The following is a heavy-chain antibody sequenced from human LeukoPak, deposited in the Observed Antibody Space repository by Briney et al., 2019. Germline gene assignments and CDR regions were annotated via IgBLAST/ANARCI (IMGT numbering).Heavy chain of an antibody. CDR3: AREQREGLSGSVGGLFASYNTYYYMDV. CDR1: GYTFTMYY. CDR2: LNPSDGAT. V-gene: IGHV1-46*01. J-gene: IGHJ6*03. D-gene: IGHD1-26*01. Sequence: GASVKVSCKASGYTFTMYYIHWVRQAPGQGLEWMGMLNPSDGATTYAQRFQGRVTMTRDMSTTTVYVDLRSLRSEDTAVYFCAREQREGLSGSVGGLFASYNTYYYMDVWGRGTTVTVSS.